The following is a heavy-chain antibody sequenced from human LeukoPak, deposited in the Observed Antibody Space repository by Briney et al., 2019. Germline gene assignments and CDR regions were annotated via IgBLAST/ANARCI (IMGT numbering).Heavy chain of an antibody. V-gene: IGHV4-59*01. CDR3: ARVGWGFDY. J-gene: IGHJ4*02. CDR2: ISYSGST. CDR1: GGSMSSYY. Sequence: SETLSLTCIVSGGSMSSYYWSWIRQPPGKGLECIGYISYSGSTNYNPSLKSRVTISVDMSKNHFSLKLSSVTAADTAVYYCARVGWGFDYWGQGTLVTVSS. D-gene: IGHD7-27*01.